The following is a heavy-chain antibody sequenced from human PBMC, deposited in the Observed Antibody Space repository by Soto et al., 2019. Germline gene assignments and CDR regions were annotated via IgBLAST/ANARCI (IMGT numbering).Heavy chain of an antibody. V-gene: IGHV3-48*01. J-gene: IGHJ4*02. CDR2: IGIGSSTT. D-gene: IGHD5-18*01. CDR1: GFTFSNYG. Sequence: PGVSLRLPCTASGFTFSNYGMLWVRQAPGKGLDWVSYIGIGSSTTYYADSVKGRFTISRDNAKNSLYLQMNSLRAEDTAVYYCARVLAYTYGLWGQGTLVTVSS. CDR3: ARVLAYTYGL.